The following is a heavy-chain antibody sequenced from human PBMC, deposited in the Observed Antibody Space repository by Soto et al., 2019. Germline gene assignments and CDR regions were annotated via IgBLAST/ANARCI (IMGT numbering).Heavy chain of an antibody. CDR1: GGSTSSYY. J-gene: IGHJ5*02. V-gene: IGHV4-4*07. D-gene: IGHD1-20*01. Sequence: SETLSLTCTVSGGSTSSYYWSWIRQPAGKGLEWIGRIYASGSTNYNPSLNSRVTMSVDTSKNQFSLKLSSVTAADTAVYYCARDRAVTGNDNWFDPWGQGTLVTVSS. CDR3: ARDRAVTGNDNWFDP. CDR2: IYASGST.